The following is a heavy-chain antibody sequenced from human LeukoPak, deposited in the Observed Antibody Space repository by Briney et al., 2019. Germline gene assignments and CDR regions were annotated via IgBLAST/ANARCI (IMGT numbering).Heavy chain of an antibody. J-gene: IGHJ4*02. CDR3: TTAPEYYFDY. V-gene: IGHV3-15*01. CDR2: IKSKTDGGTA. CDR1: GLTFSSAW. Sequence: PGGSLRLSCAVSGLTFSSAWMAWVRQAPEKGLEWVGRIKSKTDGGTADYAAPVKGRFTISRDDSKDTIYLQMNSLKAEDTGVYYCTTAPEYYFDYWGQGTLVTVSS. D-gene: IGHD1-14*01.